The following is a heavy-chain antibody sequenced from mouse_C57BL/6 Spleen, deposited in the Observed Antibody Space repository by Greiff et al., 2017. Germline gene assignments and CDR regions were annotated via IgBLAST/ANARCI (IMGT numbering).Heavy chain of an antibody. J-gene: IGHJ2*01. Sequence: EVQLQQSGPVLVKPGASVKMSCKASGYTFTDYYMNWVKQSHGKSLEWIGVINPYNGGTSYNQKFKGKATLTVDKSSSTANMELNSLTSEDSAVYYCARDWDTSYFDYWGQGTTLTVSS. CDR1: GYTFTDYY. CDR3: ARDWDTSYFDY. CDR2: INPYNGGT. D-gene: IGHD4-1*01. V-gene: IGHV1-19*01.